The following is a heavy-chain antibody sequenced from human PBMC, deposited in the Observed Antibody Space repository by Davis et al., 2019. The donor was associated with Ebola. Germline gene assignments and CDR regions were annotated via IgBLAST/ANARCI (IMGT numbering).Heavy chain of an antibody. J-gene: IGHJ5*02. D-gene: IGHD4-17*01. Sequence: GESLILSCAASGFIFSSYAMSWVRQAPGKGLEWVSSISVRSITYHADSVKGRFTISRDNSKNTLYLQMNSLRAEDTAVYYCAKVHPPTTVTTGWFDPWGQGTLVTVSA. CDR3: AKVHPPTTVTTGWFDP. CDR2: ISVRSIT. V-gene: IGHV3-23*01. CDR1: GFIFSSYA.